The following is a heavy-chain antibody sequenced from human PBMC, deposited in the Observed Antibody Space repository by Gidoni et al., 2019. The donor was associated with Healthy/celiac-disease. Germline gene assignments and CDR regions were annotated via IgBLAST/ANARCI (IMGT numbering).Heavy chain of an antibody. CDR3: ARQNTYYAYYFDY. D-gene: IGHD3-22*01. Sequence: QLQLQESGPGLVKPSETLSLTCTVSGGSISSSSYYWGWIRQPPGKGLEWIGSIYYSGSTYYNPSLKSRVTISVDTSKNQFSLKLSSVTAADTAVYYCARQNTYYAYYFDYWGQGTLVTVSS. CDR1: GGSISSSSYY. V-gene: IGHV4-39*01. CDR2: IYYSGST. J-gene: IGHJ4*02.